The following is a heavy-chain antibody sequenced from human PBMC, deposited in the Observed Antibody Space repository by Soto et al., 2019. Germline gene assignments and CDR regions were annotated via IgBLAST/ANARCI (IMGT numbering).Heavy chain of an antibody. D-gene: IGHD3-10*01. V-gene: IGHV1-46*02. Sequence: GASVKVSCKPSGYTLNTYYLHWVRQAPGQGLEWMGIIHPSGGGSTYAQKFLGRVTMTRDTSTSTVFMELSSLRSADTATYYCAQTYYYGSNWFDPWGQGTLVTVSS. J-gene: IGHJ5*02. CDR3: AQTYYYGSNWFDP. CDR1: GYTLNTYY. CDR2: IHPSGGGS.